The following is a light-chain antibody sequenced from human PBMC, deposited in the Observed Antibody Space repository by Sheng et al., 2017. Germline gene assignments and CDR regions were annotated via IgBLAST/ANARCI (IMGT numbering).Light chain of an antibody. V-gene: IGKV1D-13*01. CDR1: QGISSA. J-gene: IGKJ1*01. Sequence: AIQLTQSPSSLSASVGDRVTITCRASQGISSALAWYQQKPGKPPKLLIYDASSLESGVPSRFSGSGSGTGFTLTISSLQPEDFATYYCLQFKNYPRTFGQGTKVE. CDR3: LQFKNYPRT. CDR2: DAS.